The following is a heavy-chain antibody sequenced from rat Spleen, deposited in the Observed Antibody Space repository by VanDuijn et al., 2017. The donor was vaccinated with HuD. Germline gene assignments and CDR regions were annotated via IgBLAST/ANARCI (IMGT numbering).Heavy chain of an antibody. J-gene: IGHJ2*01. CDR3: TRLGYNPFDS. V-gene: IGHV5S13*01. D-gene: IGHD1-5*01. CDR1: GFTFSDYY. Sequence: EVQLVESDGGLVQPGRSLKLSCAASGFTFSDYYMAWVRQAPTKGLEWVATISTGGDNTYFRDSVKGRFTLSRDNAKNTQSLQMDSLRSEDTAIYYCTRLGYNPFDSWGQGVMVTVSS. CDR2: ISTGGDNT.